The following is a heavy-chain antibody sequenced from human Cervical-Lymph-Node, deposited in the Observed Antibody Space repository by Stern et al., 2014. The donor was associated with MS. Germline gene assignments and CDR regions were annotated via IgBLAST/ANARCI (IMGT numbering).Heavy chain of an antibody. V-gene: IGHV5-51*01. Sequence: EVQLVESGAEVKKTGASLKISCKLSGYSFTIYYIAWVRQVPGKGLWWMEVIYPYDSDTTYSPSFQGQVTISADKSITTACLQWSSLRASDTAMYYCARHVQGFDYWGQGTLVTVSS. J-gene: IGHJ4*02. CDR3: ARHVQGFDY. CDR1: GYSFTIYY. CDR2: IYPYDSDT.